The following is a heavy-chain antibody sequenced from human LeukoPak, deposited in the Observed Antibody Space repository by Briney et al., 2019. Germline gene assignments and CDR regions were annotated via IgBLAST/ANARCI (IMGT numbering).Heavy chain of an antibody. Sequence: SETLSLTRTVSGGSISSYYWSWIRQPAGKGLEWIGRIYTSGSTNYNPSLKSRVTMSVDTSKNQFSLKLSSVTAADTAVYYCARAGKYYDFWSGEEWFDPWGQGTLVTVSS. J-gene: IGHJ5*02. D-gene: IGHD3-3*01. CDR2: IYTSGST. CDR3: ARAGKYYDFWSGEEWFDP. CDR1: GGSISSYY. V-gene: IGHV4-4*07.